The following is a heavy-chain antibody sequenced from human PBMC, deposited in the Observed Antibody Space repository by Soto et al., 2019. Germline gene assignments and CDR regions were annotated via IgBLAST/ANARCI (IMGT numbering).Heavy chain of an antibody. Sequence: AASVKVSCKASGYTFTSYYMHWVRQAPGQGLEWMGIINPSGGSTSYAQKFQGRVTMTRDTSTSTVYMELSSLRSADTAVYYCARPHGSGRIDCGMDVWGQGTTVTVSS. J-gene: IGHJ6*02. V-gene: IGHV1-46*01. CDR2: INPSGGST. CDR1: GYTFTSYY. CDR3: ARPHGSGRIDCGMDV. D-gene: IGHD3-10*01.